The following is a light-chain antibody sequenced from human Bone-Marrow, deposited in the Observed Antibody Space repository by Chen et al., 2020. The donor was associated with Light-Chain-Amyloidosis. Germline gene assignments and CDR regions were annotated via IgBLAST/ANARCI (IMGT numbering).Light chain of an antibody. Sequence: QLVLTQSPSASAALGASVKLTCTLTSDRSTYAISWHQHKPEKGPRYVMKLNRDGSHNKGDGIPDRFSGSSSGAELYLTISDLQSEDEADYDCQTWGTGGVFGGGTKLTVL. V-gene: IGLV4-69*01. CDR3: QTWGTGGV. CDR2: LNRDGSH. J-gene: IGLJ3*02. CDR1: SDRSTYA.